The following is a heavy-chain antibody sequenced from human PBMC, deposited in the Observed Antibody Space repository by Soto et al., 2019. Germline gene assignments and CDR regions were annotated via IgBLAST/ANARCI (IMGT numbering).Heavy chain of an antibody. CDR3: ARRAETNGWNGFGADKYYFDF. J-gene: IGHJ4*02. Sequence: AAVEVSCKASGYTFTSYDICWVRQANGQGLEWMGWMNPNTGNSGYAQKFQGRVTMTSDTSISTAHMELSSLRSEDTAVYYCARRAETNGWNGFGADKYYFDFWGQGTLVTVSS. D-gene: IGHD1-1*01. V-gene: IGHV1-8*01. CDR2: MNPNTGNS. CDR1: GYTFTSYD.